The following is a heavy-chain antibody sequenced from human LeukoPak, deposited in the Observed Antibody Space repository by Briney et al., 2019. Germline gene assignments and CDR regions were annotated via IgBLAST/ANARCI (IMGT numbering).Heavy chain of an antibody. Sequence: GGSLRLSCAASGFTFRRYGMSWVRQAPGKGLEWVSAISGSGGGSTYYADSVKGRFTISRDNSKNTLYLQMNSLRAEDTAVYYCARDKVGYSYGYESYYYYMDVWGKGTTVTISS. D-gene: IGHD5-18*01. CDR3: ARDKVGYSYGYESYYYYMDV. CDR2: ISGSGGGST. CDR1: GFTFRRYG. V-gene: IGHV3-23*01. J-gene: IGHJ6*03.